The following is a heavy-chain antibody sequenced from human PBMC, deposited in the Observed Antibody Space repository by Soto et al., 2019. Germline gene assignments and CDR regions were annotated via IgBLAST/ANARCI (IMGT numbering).Heavy chain of an antibody. CDR3: ARGASPLIDY. CDR1: GYTFTSYA. V-gene: IGHV1-3*01. J-gene: IGHJ4*02. D-gene: IGHD1-26*01. Sequence: QVQLVQSGAEVKKPGASVKVSCKASGYTFTSYAMHWVRQAPGQRLEWMGWSNAGNGNTKYSQKFQGRVTITRDTSASTAYMEVSRLRSEDTAVYYCARGASPLIDYWGQGTLVTVSS. CDR2: SNAGNGNT.